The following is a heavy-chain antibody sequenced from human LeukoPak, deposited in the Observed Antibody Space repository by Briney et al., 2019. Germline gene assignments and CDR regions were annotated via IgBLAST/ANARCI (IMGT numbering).Heavy chain of an antibody. V-gene: IGHV1-69*04. CDR3: ARYHPVRVVPATLDY. J-gene: IGHJ4*02. CDR1: GYTFTSYG. Sequence: SVKVSCKASGYTFTSYGISWVRQAPGQGLEWMGRIIPILGIANYAQKFQGRVTITADKSTSTAYMELSSLRAEDTAVYYCARYHPVRVVPATLDYWGQGPLVTVSS. CDR2: IIPILGIA. D-gene: IGHD2-8*02.